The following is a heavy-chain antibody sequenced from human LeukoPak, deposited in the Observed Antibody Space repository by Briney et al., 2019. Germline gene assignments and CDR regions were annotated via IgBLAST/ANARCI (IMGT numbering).Heavy chain of an antibody. J-gene: IGHJ6*03. CDR2: INHSGST. Sequence: PSETMSLTCAVYGGSFSGYYWSWIRQPPGKGLEWIGEINHSGSTNYNPSLKSRVTISVDTSKNQFSLKLSSVTAADTAVYYCARVVGWNYIYYMDVWGKGTTVTVSS. CDR3: ARVVGWNYIYYMDV. V-gene: IGHV4-34*01. D-gene: IGHD1-7*01. CDR1: GGSFSGYY.